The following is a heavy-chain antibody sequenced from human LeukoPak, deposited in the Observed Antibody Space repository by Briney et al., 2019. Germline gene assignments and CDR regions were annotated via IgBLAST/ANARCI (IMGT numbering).Heavy chain of an antibody. Sequence: GGSLRLSCVASGFTFRTYWMNWFRRAPGKGLEWVGNINHDGGEVNYVDSVKGRFTISRDNAKDSLYLQMNSLRAEDTAMYYCALDRLSYDWSDYRFHYWGQGARVTVSS. CDR2: INHDGGEV. D-gene: IGHD3-22*01. CDR3: ALDRLSYDWSDYRFHY. V-gene: IGHV3-7*01. J-gene: IGHJ4*01. CDR1: GFTFRTYW.